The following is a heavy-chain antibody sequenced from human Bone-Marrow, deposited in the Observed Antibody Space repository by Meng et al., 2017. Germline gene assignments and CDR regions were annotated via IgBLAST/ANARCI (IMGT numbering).Heavy chain of an antibody. D-gene: IGHD3-9*01. V-gene: IGHV3-23*01. CDR2: ISGSGGS. J-gene: IGHJ4*02. CDR1: EFTFSNYV. CDR3: ARELRYFSDY. Sequence: GGSLRLSCPASEFTFSNYVMIWVRQAPGRGLEWVSGISGSGGSYYADSVKGRFTVSRDNSKDTLYLQMNSLRAEDTAVYYCARELRYFSDYWGQGTLVTVSS.